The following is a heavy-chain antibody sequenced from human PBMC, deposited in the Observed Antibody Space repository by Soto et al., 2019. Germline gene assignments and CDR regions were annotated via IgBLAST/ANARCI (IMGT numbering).Heavy chain of an antibody. Sequence: GGSLRLSCAASGFTFSSYGMHWVRQAPGKGLEWVAVISYDGSNKYYADSVKGRFTISRDNSKNTLYLQMNSLRAEDTAVYYCAKGPGIAAAGTDYWGQGTLVTVS. D-gene: IGHD6-13*01. V-gene: IGHV3-30*18. CDR3: AKGPGIAAAGTDY. CDR2: ISYDGSNK. CDR1: GFTFSSYG. J-gene: IGHJ4*02.